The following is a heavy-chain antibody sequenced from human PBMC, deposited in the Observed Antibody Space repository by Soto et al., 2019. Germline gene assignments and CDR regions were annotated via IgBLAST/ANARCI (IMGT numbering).Heavy chain of an antibody. CDR3: ARDGDPSGQVGHDYYYSGMDV. CDR1: GFTFSSYV. D-gene: IGHD6-19*01. CDR2: ISYDGSNK. Sequence: QVQLVESGGGVVQPGRSLRLSCAASGFTFSSYVMHWVRQAPGKGLEWVAVISYDGSNKYYADSVKGRFTISRDNSKNTLYLQMNSLRAEDTAVYYCARDGDPSGQVGHDYYYSGMDVWGQGTTVTVSS. J-gene: IGHJ6*02. V-gene: IGHV3-30-3*01.